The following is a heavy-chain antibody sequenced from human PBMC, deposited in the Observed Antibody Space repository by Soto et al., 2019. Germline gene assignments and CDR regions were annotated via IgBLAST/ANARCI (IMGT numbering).Heavy chain of an antibody. V-gene: IGHV3-30*01. D-gene: IGHD6-13*01. J-gene: IGHJ5*02. CDR3: VRDLGSSDLDP. CDR2: ISIDGTRT. Sequence: QAQLVESGGGVVQPGGSLRLSCVASGFSLYSYVIHWVRQTPGKGLQWVAVISIDGTRTYYADSVKGRFTVSRDNSNNTQYLQMYGLTIEDTAIYYCVRDLGSSDLDPLGQGTLVTVSS. CDR1: GFSLYSYV.